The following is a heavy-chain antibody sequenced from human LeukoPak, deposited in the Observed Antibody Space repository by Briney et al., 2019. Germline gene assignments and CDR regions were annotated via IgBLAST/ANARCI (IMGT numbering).Heavy chain of an antibody. V-gene: IGHV4-59*12. J-gene: IGHJ3*02. CDR3: ARDYYDSSGYYYSAAFDI. D-gene: IGHD3-22*01. Sequence: SETLSLTCTVSGGSISSYYWSWIRQPPGKGLEWIGYIYHSGSTYYNPSLKSRVTISVDRSKNQFSLKLSSVTAADTAVYYCARDYYDSSGYYYSAAFDIWGQGTMVTVSS. CDR2: IYHSGST. CDR1: GGSISSYY.